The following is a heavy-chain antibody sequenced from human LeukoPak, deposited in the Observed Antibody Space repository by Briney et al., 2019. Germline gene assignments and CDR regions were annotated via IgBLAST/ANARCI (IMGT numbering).Heavy chain of an antibody. Sequence: SSETLSLTCTVSGGSISSYYWSWIRQPQGKGLEWIGYIYYSGSTNYNPSLKSRVTISVDTSKNQFSLKLSSVTAADTAVYYCARAVVPAAMRGNWFDPWGQGTLVTVSS. D-gene: IGHD2-2*01. CDR2: IYYSGST. CDR3: ARAVVPAAMRGNWFDP. V-gene: IGHV4-59*01. CDR1: GGSISSYY. J-gene: IGHJ5*02.